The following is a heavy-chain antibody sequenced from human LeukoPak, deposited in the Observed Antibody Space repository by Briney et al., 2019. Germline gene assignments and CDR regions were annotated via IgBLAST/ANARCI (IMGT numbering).Heavy chain of an antibody. J-gene: IGHJ4*02. CDR2: IYYSGST. Sequence: SETLSLTCTVSGGSISTKNYYWGWIRQPPGKGLEWIGSIYYSGSTYYNPSLKSRVTISVDTSKNQFSLKLSSVTAADTAVYYCARPRNYYDILTGYYKYYFDYWGQGTLVTVSS. CDR3: ARPRNYYDILTGYYKYYFDY. D-gene: IGHD3-9*01. V-gene: IGHV4-39*01. CDR1: GGSISTKNYY.